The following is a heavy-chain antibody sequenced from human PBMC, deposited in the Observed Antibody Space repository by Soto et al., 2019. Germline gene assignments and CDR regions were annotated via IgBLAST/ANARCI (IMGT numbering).Heavy chain of an antibody. D-gene: IGHD6-19*01. CDR1: GFIFSSYA. J-gene: IGHJ4*02. Sequence: GGSLRLSCSASGFIFSSYAMSWVRQAPGEGLEWVSAISAGGDNAYYADSVKGRFTISRDRSKSLYLQMKSLRAEDTAIYYCAKFFLAGTRGYFDSWGQGTLVTVSS. V-gene: IGHV3-23*01. CDR3: AKFFLAGTRGYFDS. CDR2: ISAGGDNA.